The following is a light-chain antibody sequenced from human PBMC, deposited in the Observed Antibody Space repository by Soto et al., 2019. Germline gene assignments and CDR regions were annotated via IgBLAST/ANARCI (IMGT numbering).Light chain of an antibody. CDR3: QQYYDWPIT. CDR1: QAVNTR. J-gene: IGKJ5*01. V-gene: IGKV3D-15*01. CDR2: LAS. Sequence: EIVLTQSPATLSSFPGDRVTLSCRASQAVNTRLAWYQHKPGQAPRLLIYLASNRAAGVPARFSGSGSGTEFTLTISSLQSEDFEVYYCQQYYDWPITFGQGTRLDIX.